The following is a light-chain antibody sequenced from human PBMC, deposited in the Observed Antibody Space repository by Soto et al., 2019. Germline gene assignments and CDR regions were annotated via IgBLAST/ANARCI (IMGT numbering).Light chain of an antibody. V-gene: IGLV1-44*01. CDR1: SSNIGSNT. CDR2: NNN. Sequence: QAVVTQPPSASGTPGQRVTISCSGSSSNIGSNTVNWYQQLPGTAPKLLIYNNNQRPSGVPDRFSGSKSGTSASLAISGLQSEDDADYYCAAWDDSLNGYVFGTGTKLTVL. CDR3: AAWDDSLNGYV. J-gene: IGLJ1*01.